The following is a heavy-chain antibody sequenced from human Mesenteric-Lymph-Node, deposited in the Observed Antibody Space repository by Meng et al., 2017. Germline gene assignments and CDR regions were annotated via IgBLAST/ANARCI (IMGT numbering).Heavy chain of an antibody. Sequence: GESLKISCAASGFNFRSYPMHWVRQAPGKGLEWVAVISYDGSNKYYADSVKGRFTISRDNSKNTLYLQMNSLRAEDTAVYYCARESYTGITMVRGVLAGPFDYCGQ. D-gene: IGHD3-10*01. CDR2: ISYDGSNK. CDR1: GFNFRSYP. V-gene: IGHV3-30*04. CDR3: ARESYTGITMVRGVLAGPFDY. J-gene: IGHJ4*02.